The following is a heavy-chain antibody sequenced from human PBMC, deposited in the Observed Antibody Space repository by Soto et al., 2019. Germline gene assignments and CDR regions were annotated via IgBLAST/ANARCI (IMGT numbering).Heavy chain of an antibody. CDR1: GGSFSGYY. CDR3: ARGFMVRGVIYYYYYGMDV. J-gene: IGHJ6*02. D-gene: IGHD3-10*01. Sequence: PSETLSLTCAVYGGSFSGYYWSWIRQPPGKGLEWIGEINHSGSTNYNPSLKSRVTISVDTSKNQFSLKLSSVTAADTAVYYCARGFMVRGVIYYYYYGMDVWGQGTTVTVSS. CDR2: INHSGST. V-gene: IGHV4-34*01.